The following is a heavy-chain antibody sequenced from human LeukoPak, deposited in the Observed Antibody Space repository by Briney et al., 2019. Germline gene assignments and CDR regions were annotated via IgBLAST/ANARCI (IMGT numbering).Heavy chain of an antibody. V-gene: IGHV4-34*01. D-gene: IGHD1-14*01. J-gene: IGHJ4*02. Sequence: SETLSLTRVVYRGSLSGYFWSWIRPPPGKGLEWIGKINHSGSTNYTPSLKRRVTTSEDTTKNQCSLKMSSVTAADTAVYNCARDRGVPATPYYIDYWGQGTLVTVSS. CDR2: INHSGST. CDR1: RGSLSGYF. CDR3: ARDRGVPATPYYIDY.